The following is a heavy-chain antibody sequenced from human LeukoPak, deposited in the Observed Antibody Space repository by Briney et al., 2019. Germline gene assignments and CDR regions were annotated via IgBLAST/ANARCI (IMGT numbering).Heavy chain of an antibody. CDR1: GFTFSSYG. V-gene: IGHV3-30*18. CDR2: ISYDGSNK. CDR3: ANARFNP. Sequence: GGSLRLSCAASGFTFSSYGMHWVRQAPGKGLEWVAVISYDGSNKYYADSVKGRFTISRDNSKHTLYLQMNSLRAEDTAVYYCANARFNPWGQGTLVTVSS. J-gene: IGHJ5*02.